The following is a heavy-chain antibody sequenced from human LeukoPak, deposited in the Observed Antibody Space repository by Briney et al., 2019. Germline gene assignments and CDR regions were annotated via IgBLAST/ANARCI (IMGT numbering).Heavy chain of an antibody. CDR1: GGSISSYY. CDR2: IYYSGST. D-gene: IGHD2-2*02. J-gene: IGHJ5*02. Sequence: PSETLSLTCTVSGGSISSYYWSWIRQPPGKGLEWIGYIYYSGSTNYNPSLKSRVTISVDTSKNQFSLKLSSVTAADTAVYYCARGGYCSSTSCYMEVKDWFDPWGQGTLVTVSS. CDR3: ARGGYCSSTSCYMEVKDWFDP. V-gene: IGHV4-59*01.